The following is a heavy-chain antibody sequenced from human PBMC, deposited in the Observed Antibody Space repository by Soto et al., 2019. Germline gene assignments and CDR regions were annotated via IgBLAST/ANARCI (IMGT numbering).Heavy chain of an antibody. CDR2: SHHGGGT. J-gene: IGHJ6*02. D-gene: IGHD3-9*01. V-gene: IGHV4-38-2*02. CDR1: ASSITDASY. CDR3: ARASVEYYDILTGSLDV. Sequence: PSETLSLTCTVSASSITDASYWGWIRQPPGKGLEWIGSSHHGGGTYYNPSLKSRVTISVDTSKKQLSLKLSSVTAADTDVYYCARASVEYYDILTGSLDVWGQGTTVTVSS.